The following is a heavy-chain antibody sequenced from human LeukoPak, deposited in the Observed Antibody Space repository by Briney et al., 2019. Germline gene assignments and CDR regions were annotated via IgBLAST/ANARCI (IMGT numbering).Heavy chain of an antibody. CDR2: INPNSGGT. Sequence: ASVEVSCKASGYTFTGYYMHWVRQAPGQGLEWMGWINPNSGGTNYAQKFQGRVTMTRDTSISTAYMELSRLRSDDTAVYYCARISISVATLPNNWFDPWGQGTLVTVSS. D-gene: IGHD6-19*01. J-gene: IGHJ5*02. CDR1: GYTFTGYY. CDR3: ARISISVATLPNNWFDP. V-gene: IGHV1-2*02.